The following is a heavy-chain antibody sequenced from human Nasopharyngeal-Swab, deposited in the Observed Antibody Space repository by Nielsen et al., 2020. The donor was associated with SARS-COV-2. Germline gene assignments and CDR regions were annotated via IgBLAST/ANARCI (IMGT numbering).Heavy chain of an antibody. CDR1: GFTFSDYY. CDR2: ISSSGSTI. J-gene: IGHJ5*02. Sequence: GGSLRLSCAASGFTFSDYYMSWIRQAPGKGLEWVSYISSSGSTIYYADSVKGRFNISRDNAKNSLYLQMNSLTAEDTAVYYCARLYCSSTSCYRRDGVISSGMMFDPWGQGTLVTVSS. V-gene: IGHV3-11*04. CDR3: ARLYCSSTSCYRRDGVISSGMMFDP. D-gene: IGHD2-2*01.